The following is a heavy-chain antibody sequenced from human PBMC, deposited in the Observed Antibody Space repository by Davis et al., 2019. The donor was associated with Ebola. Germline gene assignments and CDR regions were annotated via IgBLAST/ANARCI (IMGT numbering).Heavy chain of an antibody. D-gene: IGHD6-19*01. V-gene: IGHV3-30*04. J-gene: IGHJ4*02. CDR2: ISHDERET. Sequence: GESLKISCGGSGFTFRSYALHWVRQSPGKGLEWVAVISHDERETFYADSVKGRFTISRDNSNNTLFLQMNNLRGEDTALYYCGRAVPGREDFDYRGQETLVTVSS. CDR1: GFTFRSYA. CDR3: GRAVPGREDFDY.